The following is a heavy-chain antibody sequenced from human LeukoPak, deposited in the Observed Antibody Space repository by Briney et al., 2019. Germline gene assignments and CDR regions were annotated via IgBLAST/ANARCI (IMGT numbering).Heavy chain of an antibody. CDR1: GYSLSSDYSLNSGFY. Sequence: SETLSLTCTFSGYSLSSDYSLNSGFYWGWMRQPPGKGLEWIGSIQPPGKGLEWIGSLYYSGNIHYNPSLKSRVTISVDTSKNQFSLKLSSVTAADTAVYYCARDWAGDGYYHAFDVWGQGTMVTVSS. CDR2: IQPPGKGLEWIGSLYYSGNI. D-gene: IGHD3-22*01. CDR3: ARDWAGDGYYHAFDV. J-gene: IGHJ3*01. V-gene: IGHV4-39*07.